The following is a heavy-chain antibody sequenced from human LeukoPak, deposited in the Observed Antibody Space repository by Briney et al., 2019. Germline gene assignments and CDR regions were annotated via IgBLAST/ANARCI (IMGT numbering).Heavy chain of an antibody. CDR2: IYYSGST. CDR3: ARDRSGWTYYYYGMDV. J-gene: IGHJ6*02. V-gene: IGHV4-39*07. CDR1: GGSISSSSYY. Sequence: SETLSLTCTVSGGSISSSSYYWGWIRQPPGKGLEWIGSIYYSGSTYYNPSLKSRVTISVDTSKNQFSLKLSSVTAADTAVYYCARDRSGWTYYYYGMDVWGQGTTVTVSS. D-gene: IGHD6-19*01.